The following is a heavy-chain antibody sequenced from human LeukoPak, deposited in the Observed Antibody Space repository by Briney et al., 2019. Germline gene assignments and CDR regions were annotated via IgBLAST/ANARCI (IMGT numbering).Heavy chain of an antibody. CDR3: ARTEASGWSQTHPENFDH. CDR1: GYTFTSYG. V-gene: IGHV1-18*01. J-gene: IGHJ4*02. Sequence: GASAKVSCKASGYTFTSYGISWVRQAPGQGLEWMGWISAYSGNANYAHKLQGRVTMTTDTSTSTAYMELRSLKSDDTAVYYCARTEASGWSQTHPENFDHWGQGTLVTVSS. D-gene: IGHD6-19*01. CDR2: ISAYSGNA.